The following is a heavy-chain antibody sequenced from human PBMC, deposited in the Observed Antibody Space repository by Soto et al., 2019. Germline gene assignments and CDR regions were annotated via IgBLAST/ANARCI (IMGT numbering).Heavy chain of an antibody. CDR3: ARVGGYFDWLLPKLPHGMDV. CDR1: GFTFSSYS. CDR2: ISSSSSYI. Sequence: EVQLVESGGGLVKPGGSLRLSCAASGFTFSSYSMNWVRQAPGKGLEWVSSISSSSSYIYYADSVKGRFTISRDNAKNSLYLQMNSLRAEDPAVYYCARVGGYFDWLLPKLPHGMDVWGQGTTVTVSS. J-gene: IGHJ6*02. V-gene: IGHV3-21*01. D-gene: IGHD3-9*01.